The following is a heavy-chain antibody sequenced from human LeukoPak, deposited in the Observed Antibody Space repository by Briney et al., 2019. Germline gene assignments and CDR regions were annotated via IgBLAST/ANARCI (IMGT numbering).Heavy chain of an antibody. J-gene: IGHJ4*02. CDR1: GGTFSSYA. D-gene: IGHD3-9*01. CDR2: IIPILGIA. V-gene: IGHV1-69*04. Sequence: SVKVSCKASGGTFSSYAISWVRQAPGQGLEWMGRIIPILGIANYAQKFQGRVTITADKSTSTAYTELSSLRSEDTAVYYCARAIFGRGYFDYWGQGTLVTVSS. CDR3: ARAIFGRGYFDY.